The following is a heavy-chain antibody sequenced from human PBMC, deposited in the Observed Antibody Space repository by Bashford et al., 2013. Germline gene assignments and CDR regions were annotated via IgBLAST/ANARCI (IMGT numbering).Heavy chain of an antibody. CDR3: ATNYYYGMDV. Sequence: VRQAPGKGLEWVSSISTSSSYIYYADSVKGRFTISRDNAKKSLYLQMNSLRAEDTALYYCATNYYYGMDVWGQGTTVTVSS. CDR2: ISTSSSYI. V-gene: IGHV3-21*01. J-gene: IGHJ6*02.